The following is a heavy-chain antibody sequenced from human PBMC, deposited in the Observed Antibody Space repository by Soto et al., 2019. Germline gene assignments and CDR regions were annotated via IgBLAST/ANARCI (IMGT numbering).Heavy chain of an antibody. J-gene: IGHJ6*02. CDR2: INPSGGST. Sequence: QVQLVQSGAEVKKPGASVKVSCKASGYTFTSYYMHWVRQAPGQGLEWMGIINPSGGSTSYAQKFQGRVTMTRDTSTSTVYMELSSLRSEDTAVYYCARSDSYGAPYYGMDVWGRGTTVTVSS. V-gene: IGHV1-46*01. CDR1: GYTFTSYY. D-gene: IGHD5-18*01. CDR3: ARSDSYGAPYYGMDV.